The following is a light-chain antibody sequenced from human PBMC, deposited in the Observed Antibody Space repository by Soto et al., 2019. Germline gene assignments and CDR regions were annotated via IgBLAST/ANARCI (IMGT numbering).Light chain of an antibody. CDR1: QTVSSK. Sequence: EIVLTQSPATLSSSPGERATLSCRASQTVSSKLAWYQHKPGQAPRLLIYGASTRAAGIPDRFSGSGSGTDFTLTITRLEPEDSAVYFCQQYTGPPTTFGQGTRLEIK. CDR2: GAS. J-gene: IGKJ5*01. CDR3: QQYTGPPTT. V-gene: IGKV3-20*01.